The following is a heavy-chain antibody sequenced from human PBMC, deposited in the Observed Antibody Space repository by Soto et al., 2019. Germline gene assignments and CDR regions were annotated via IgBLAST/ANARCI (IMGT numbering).Heavy chain of an antibody. CDR1: GFTFSSYE. CDR2: ISSSGSTI. CDR3: ARDLIVGAARGAFDI. D-gene: IGHD1-26*01. V-gene: IGHV3-48*03. Sequence: SLRLSCAASGFTFSSYEMNWVRQAPGKGLEWVSYISSSGSTIYYADSVKGRFTISRDNAKNSLYLQMNSLRAEDTAVYYCARDLIVGAARGAFDIWGQGTMVTASS. J-gene: IGHJ3*02.